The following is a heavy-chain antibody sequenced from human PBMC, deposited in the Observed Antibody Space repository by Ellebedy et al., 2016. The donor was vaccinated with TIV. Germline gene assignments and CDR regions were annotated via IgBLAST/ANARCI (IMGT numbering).Heavy chain of an antibody. CDR2: INASGNT. D-gene: IGHD3-10*01. CDR1: NGSFTHYF. V-gene: IGHV4-34*01. Sequence: MPSETLSLTCAVYNGSFTHYFWSWVRQPPGKGLEWIGEINASGNTNNNPSLKNRITISVDTPKRQFSLRLTSVTAADTAVYYCARARGQYLYGSGSYFTNWGQGEMVTVSS. CDR3: ARARGQYLYGSGSYFTN. J-gene: IGHJ4*02.